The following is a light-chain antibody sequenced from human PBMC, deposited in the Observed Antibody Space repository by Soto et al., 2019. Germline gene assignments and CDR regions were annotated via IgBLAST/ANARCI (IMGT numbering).Light chain of an antibody. CDR2: GAS. J-gene: IGKJ4*01. Sequence: ESVLTQSPGTLSLSPGERATLSCRASQSVSTSYLAWYQQKPGQAPRLLIYGASSRATGIPDRFSGSGSGADFPLTISRLEPEDFAVYYCQQYGSVPLTFGGGTKVEIK. CDR1: QSVSTSY. CDR3: QQYGSVPLT. V-gene: IGKV3-20*01.